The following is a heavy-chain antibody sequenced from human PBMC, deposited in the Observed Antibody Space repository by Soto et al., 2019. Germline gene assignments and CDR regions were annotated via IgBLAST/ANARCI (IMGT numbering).Heavy chain of an antibody. CDR3: ARIYSGYDDAGAFDI. CDR2: IYYTGRT. J-gene: IGHJ3*02. CDR1: GGSISSSAYF. V-gene: IGHV4-39*01. Sequence: QLQVQESGPGLVKPSETLSLTCTVSGGSISSSAYFWGWIRQPPGKGLEWIGNIYYTGRTSYNPSLKSRITISIDTSKNQFSLKLSSVTAADTSVYFCARIYSGYDDAGAFDIWGQGTMVTVSS. D-gene: IGHD5-12*01.